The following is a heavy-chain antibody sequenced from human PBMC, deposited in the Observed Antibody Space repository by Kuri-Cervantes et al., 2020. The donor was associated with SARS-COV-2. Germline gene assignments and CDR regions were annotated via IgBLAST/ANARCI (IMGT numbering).Heavy chain of an antibody. D-gene: IGHD1-14*01. CDR1: GFTFTSSA. V-gene: IGHV1-58*02. J-gene: IGHJ6*02. CDR2: IVVGSGNT. Sequence: SVKVSCKASGFTFTSSAMQWVRQARGQRLEWIGWIVVGSGNTNYAQKFQGRVTMTRDTSTSTVYMELSSLRSEDTAVYYCAREEPENLYYYYGMDVWGQGTTVTVSS. CDR3: AREEPENLYYYYGMDV.